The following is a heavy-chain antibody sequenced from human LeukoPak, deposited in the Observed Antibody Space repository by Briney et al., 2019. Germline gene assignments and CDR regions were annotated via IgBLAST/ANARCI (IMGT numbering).Heavy chain of an antibody. CDR2: IYHSGST. CDR1: GYSISSGYY. V-gene: IGHV4-38-2*01. D-gene: IGHD6-13*01. J-gene: IGHJ4*02. Sequence: PSETLSLTCAVSGYSISSGYYWGWIRQPPGKGLEWIGSIYHSGSTYYNPSLKSRVTISVDTSKNQFSLKLSSVTAADTAVYYCASSLDPSIAAAEENWGQGTLVTVSS. CDR3: ASSLDPSIAAAEEN.